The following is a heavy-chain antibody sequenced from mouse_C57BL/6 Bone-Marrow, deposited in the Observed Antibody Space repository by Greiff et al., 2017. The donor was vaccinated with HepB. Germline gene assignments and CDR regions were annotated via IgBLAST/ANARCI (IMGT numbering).Heavy chain of an antibody. CDR3: ALYDFGLQNWDLYYYAMDY. CDR2: INPNYGTT. J-gene: IGHJ4*01. CDR1: GYSFTDYN. V-gene: IGHV1-39*01. D-gene: IGHD4-1*01. Sequence: VQLQQSGPGLVKPGASVKISCKASGYSFTDYNMNWVKQSNGKSLEWIGVINPNYGTTSYNQKFKGKATLTVDQSSSTAYMQLNSLTSEDSAVYYCALYDFGLQNWDLYYYAMDYWGQGTSVTVSS.